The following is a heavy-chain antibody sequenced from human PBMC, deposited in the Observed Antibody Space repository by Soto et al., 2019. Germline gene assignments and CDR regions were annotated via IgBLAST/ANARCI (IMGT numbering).Heavy chain of an antibody. D-gene: IGHD3-3*01. J-gene: IGHJ4*02. V-gene: IGHV4-39*01. CDR3: ARAGTGYYDFWSGYYTTFDY. Sequence: PSETLSLTCTVSGGSISSSSYYWGWIRQPPGKGLEWIGSIYYSGSTYYNPSLKSRVTISVDTSKNQFSLKLSSVTAADTAVYYCARAGTGYYDFWSGYYTTFDYWGQGTLVTVSS. CDR1: GGSISSSSYY. CDR2: IYYSGST.